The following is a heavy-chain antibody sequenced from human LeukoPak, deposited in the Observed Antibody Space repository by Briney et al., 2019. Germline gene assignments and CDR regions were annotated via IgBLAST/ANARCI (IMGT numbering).Heavy chain of an antibody. Sequence: GGSLRLSCAASGFTFSSYAMSWVRQAPGKGLEWAAFIRYDGSNKYYADSVKGRFTISRDNSKNTLYLQMNSLRAEDTAVYYCAKVPIGSGYSAFDYWGQGTLVTVSS. J-gene: IGHJ4*02. V-gene: IGHV3-30*02. CDR2: IRYDGSNK. D-gene: IGHD3-3*01. CDR1: GFTFSSYA. CDR3: AKVPIGSGYSAFDY.